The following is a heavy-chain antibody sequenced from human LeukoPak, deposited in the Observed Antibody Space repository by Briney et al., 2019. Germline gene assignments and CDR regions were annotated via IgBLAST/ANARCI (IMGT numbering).Heavy chain of an antibody. V-gene: IGHV3-7*03. CDR3: ARAGRFGEFVDY. D-gene: IGHD3-10*01. CDR1: GFTFSSYW. CDR2: IKQDGYEK. J-gene: IGHJ4*02. Sequence: GGSLRLSCAASGFTFSSYWMSWVRQAPGKGLEWVANIKQDGYEKYYVDSVKGRFTISRDNARNSLYLQMNSLRAEDTAVYYCARAGRFGEFVDYWGQGTLVTVSS.